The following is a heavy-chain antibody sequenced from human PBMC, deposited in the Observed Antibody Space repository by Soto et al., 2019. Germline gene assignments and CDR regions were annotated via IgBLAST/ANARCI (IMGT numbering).Heavy chain of an antibody. J-gene: IGHJ4*02. D-gene: IGHD3-10*01. Sequence: QVQLVQSGAEVKKPGASVKVSCKASGYTFTSYGISWVRQAPGQGLEWMGWISDYNGNTNYAQKLQGRVTMTTDTSTSTAYMELRTLRSDDTAVYYCARDKLFPPFGEFVIWGQGTLVTVSS. CDR2: ISDYNGNT. CDR3: ARDKLFPPFGEFVI. CDR1: GYTFTSYG. V-gene: IGHV1-18*01.